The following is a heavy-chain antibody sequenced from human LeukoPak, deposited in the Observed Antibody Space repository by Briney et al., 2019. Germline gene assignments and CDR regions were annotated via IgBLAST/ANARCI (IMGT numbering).Heavy chain of an antibody. CDR2: IFYDGTT. J-gene: IGHJ2*01. V-gene: IGHV3-53*01. CDR1: GLTVSSNY. D-gene: IGHD3-3*02. Sequence: GGSLRLSCAASGLTVSSNYMSWVRQAPGKGLEWVSVIFYDGTTYYADSVEGRFTISRDNSKNTLYLQMNSLRAEDTAVYYCARDSTGYWYFDLWGRGTLVSVSS. CDR3: ARDSTGYWYFDL.